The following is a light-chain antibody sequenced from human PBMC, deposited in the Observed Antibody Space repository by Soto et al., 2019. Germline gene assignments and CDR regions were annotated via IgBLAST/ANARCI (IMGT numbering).Light chain of an antibody. CDR2: DTS. V-gene: IGKV3-15*01. Sequence: EIVLTQSPVTLSLSPGERATLSCRASQSISGYLAWYQQKPGQAPRLLIYDTSTRAPGISARFSGSGSGTEFTLTISSLQSEDFAVYYCQEYIQWPPGMFGPGTKVDI. J-gene: IGKJ1*01. CDR1: QSISGY. CDR3: QEYIQWPPGM.